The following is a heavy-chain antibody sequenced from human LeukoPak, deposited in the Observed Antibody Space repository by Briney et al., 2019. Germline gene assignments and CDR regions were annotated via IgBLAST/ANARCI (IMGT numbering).Heavy chain of an antibody. CDR1: GGSISSGGYY. CDR3: GRGVYREFYFDY. Sequence: PSETLSLTCTVSGGSISSGGYYWSWIRQHPGKGLEWIGYIYYSGSTYYNPSLRSRVTISVDTSKNQFSLMLSSVTAADTAVYYCGRGVYREFYFDYWGQGTLVTVSS. CDR2: IYYSGST. J-gene: IGHJ4*02. V-gene: IGHV4-31*03. D-gene: IGHD1-26*01.